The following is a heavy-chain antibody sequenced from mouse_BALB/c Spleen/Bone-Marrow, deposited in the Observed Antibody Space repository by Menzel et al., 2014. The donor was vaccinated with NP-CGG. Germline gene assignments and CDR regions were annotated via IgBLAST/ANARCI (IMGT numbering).Heavy chain of an antibody. CDR2: INPDSNTI. CDR3: ARLNYYGNLFV. J-gene: IGHJ1*01. V-gene: IGHV4-1*02. Sequence: EVQLVESGGGLVQPGGSLKLSCAASGFDFSRYWMSWVRPVPGKGLEWIGGINPDSNTINYTPSLKDKFIISRDNAKNTLYLQMSKVRSEDTALYYCARLNYYGNLFVWGAGTTVTVSS. D-gene: IGHD1-1*01. CDR1: GFDFSRYW.